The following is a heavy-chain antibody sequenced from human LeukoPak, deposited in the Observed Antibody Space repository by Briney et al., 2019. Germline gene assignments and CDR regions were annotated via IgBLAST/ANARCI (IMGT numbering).Heavy chain of an antibody. V-gene: IGHV3-13*01. D-gene: IGHD3-22*01. CDR2: INSAGDT. Sequence: GGSLRLSCAASGFTFSDYDMHWVRQATGKGLEWVSTINSAGDTYYADSVKGRFTISRDNSKNTLYLQMNSLRAEDTAVYYCAKEGYDSSGTWYYFDYWGQGTLVTVSS. CDR1: GFTFSDYD. CDR3: AKEGYDSSGTWYYFDY. J-gene: IGHJ4*02.